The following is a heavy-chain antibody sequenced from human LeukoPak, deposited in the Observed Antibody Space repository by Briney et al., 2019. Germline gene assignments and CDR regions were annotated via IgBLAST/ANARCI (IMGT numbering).Heavy chain of an antibody. CDR1: GGTFSSYA. Sequence: ASVKVSCKASGGTFSSYAISWVRQAPGQGLEWRGGIILIFGTVHYAPKFQGRVIIIADESTSTAYMELSSLRSEDTAVYYCARDPSSCSSTSCYGWFDPWGQGTLVTVSS. J-gene: IGHJ5*02. CDR3: ARDPSSCSSTSCYGWFDP. CDR2: IILIFGTV. D-gene: IGHD2-2*01. V-gene: IGHV1-69*13.